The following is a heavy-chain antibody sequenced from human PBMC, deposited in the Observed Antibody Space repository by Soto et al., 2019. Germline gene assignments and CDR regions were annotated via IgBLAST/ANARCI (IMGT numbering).Heavy chain of an antibody. D-gene: IGHD3-10*01. CDR2: ISGSGDNT. CDR1: GFIFSSYA. V-gene: IGHV3-23*01. J-gene: IGHJ4*02. CDR3: AKAVWGYGYFDY. Sequence: GGSLRLSCAASGFIFSSYAMSWVRQAPGKGLELVSSISGSGDNTYYADSLKGRFTISRDNSKNTLYLQVNGLRAEDTAVYYCAKAVWGYGYFDYRGQGTLVTVSS.